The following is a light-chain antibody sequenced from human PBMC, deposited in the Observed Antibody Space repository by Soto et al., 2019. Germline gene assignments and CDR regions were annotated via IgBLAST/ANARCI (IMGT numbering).Light chain of an antibody. CDR3: QQSNNWWT. J-gene: IGKJ1*01. CDR2: GAS. Sequence: EIVMTQSPATLSVSPGERATLSCRASQSVSSNLAWYQQKPGQAPRLLIYGASTRATGIPARFSGSGSGTEFTPTISSLQSEDFAVYYCQQSNNWWTFGQGTKVEIK. CDR1: QSVSSN. V-gene: IGKV3-15*01.